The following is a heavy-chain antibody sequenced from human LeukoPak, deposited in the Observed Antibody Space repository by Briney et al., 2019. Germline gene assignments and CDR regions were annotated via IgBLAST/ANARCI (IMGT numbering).Heavy chain of an antibody. CDR3: ARDPATVTSYFDY. D-gene: IGHD4-17*01. Sequence: PGGSLRLSCAASGFTFSSYAMSWVRQAPGKGLEWVSNMRGSGGSTYYADSVKGRFTISRDNSKNTLYLQMSSLKVEDTAIYYCARDPATVTSYFDYWGQGTLVTVSS. CDR1: GFTFSSYA. V-gene: IGHV3-23*01. CDR2: MRGSGGST. J-gene: IGHJ4*02.